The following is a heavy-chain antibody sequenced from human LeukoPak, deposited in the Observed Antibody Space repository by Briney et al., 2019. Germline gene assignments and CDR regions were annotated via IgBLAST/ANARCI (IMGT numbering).Heavy chain of an antibody. Sequence: ASVKVSCKVSGYTLTELSMHWVRQAPGKGLEWMGGFDPEDGETIYAQKFQGRVTMTEDTSTDTAYMELSSLRSEDTAVYYCATGFKYYYDSSGPPPAYWFDPWGQGTLVTVSS. CDR3: ATGFKYYYDSSGPPPAYWFDP. CDR1: GYTLTELS. CDR2: FDPEDGET. D-gene: IGHD3-22*01. J-gene: IGHJ5*02. V-gene: IGHV1-24*01.